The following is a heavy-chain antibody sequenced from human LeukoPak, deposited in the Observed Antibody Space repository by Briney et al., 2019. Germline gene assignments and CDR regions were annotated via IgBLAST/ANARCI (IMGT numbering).Heavy chain of an antibody. CDR2: ISNDGTNK. D-gene: IGHD5-18*01. J-gene: IGHJ4*02. CDR3: AKGFFSMDTAMSVDY. V-gene: IGHV3-30*18. CDR1: GFTFSSYG. Sequence: PGGSLRLSCAASGFTFSSYGIHWVRQAPGKGLEWVAVISNDGTNKYYADSVKGRFTISRDNSKNTLYLQMNSLRAEDTAVYYCAKGFFSMDTAMSVDYWGQGTLVIVSS.